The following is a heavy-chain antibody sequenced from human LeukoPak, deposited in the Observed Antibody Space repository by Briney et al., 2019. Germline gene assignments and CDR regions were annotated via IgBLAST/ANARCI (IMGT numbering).Heavy chain of an antibody. D-gene: IGHD3-10*01. Sequence: GGSLRLSCAASGFTFSSYSMNWVRQAPGKGLEWVALIRYDGSNEYYADSVKGRFTISRDDSKNTLYVQMNSLRAEDTAVYYCARDSSTYYYGSGSYGGSVDYWGQGTLVTVSS. J-gene: IGHJ4*02. CDR2: IRYDGSNE. CDR1: GFTFSSYS. CDR3: ARDSSTYYYGSGSYGGSVDY. V-gene: IGHV3-30*02.